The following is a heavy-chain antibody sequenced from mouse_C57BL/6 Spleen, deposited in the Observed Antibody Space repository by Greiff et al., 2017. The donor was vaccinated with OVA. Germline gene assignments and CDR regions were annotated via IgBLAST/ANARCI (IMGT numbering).Heavy chain of an antibody. CDR2: IWTGGGT. J-gene: IGHJ2*01. D-gene: IGHD1-1*01. CDR1: GFSLTSYA. Sequence: VKLVESGPGLVAPSQSLSITCTVSGFSLTSYAISWVRQPPGKGLEWLGVIWTGGGTNYNSALKSRLSISKDNSKSQVFLKMNSLQTDDTARYYCARRHYGSGDYFDYWGQGTTLTVSS. V-gene: IGHV2-9-1*01. CDR3: ARRHYGSGDYFDY.